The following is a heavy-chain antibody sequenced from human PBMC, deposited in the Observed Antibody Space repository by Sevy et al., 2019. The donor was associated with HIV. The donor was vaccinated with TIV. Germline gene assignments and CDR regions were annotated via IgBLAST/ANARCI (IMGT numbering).Heavy chain of an antibody. D-gene: IGHD3-10*01. Sequence: GGSLRLSCAASGFTLSSYWMSWVRQAPGKGLEWVANIKEDGSEKYYVDSVKGRFTISRDNAKNSLYLQMNSLRAEDTAVYYCAREGVPIGDAFDIWGQGAMVTVSS. CDR1: GFTLSSYW. CDR2: IKEDGSEK. J-gene: IGHJ3*02. V-gene: IGHV3-7*01. CDR3: AREGVPIGDAFDI.